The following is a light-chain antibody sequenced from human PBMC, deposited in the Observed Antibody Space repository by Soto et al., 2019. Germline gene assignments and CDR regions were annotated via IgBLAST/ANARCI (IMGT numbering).Light chain of an antibody. V-gene: IGLV3-1*01. CDR1: KLGDKY. CDR3: QAWDSSANYV. CDR2: QDN. J-gene: IGLJ1*01. Sequence: SYELTQPPSVSVSPGQTASITCSGDKLGDKYACWYQQKPGQSPVLVIYQDNKRPSGIPERFSGSNSGNTVTLTISGTQAMDEADYYCQAWDSSANYVFGTGTKLTVL.